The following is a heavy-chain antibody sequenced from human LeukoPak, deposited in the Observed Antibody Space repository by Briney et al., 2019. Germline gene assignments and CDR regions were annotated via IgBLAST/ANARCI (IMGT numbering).Heavy chain of an antibody. J-gene: IGHJ4*02. CDR1: GGSISSGGYY. CDR2: IYYSGST. Sequence: SQTLSLTCTVSGGSISSGGYYWSWIRQPPGKGLEWIGYIYYSGSTNYNPSLKSRVTISVDTSKNQFSLKLSSVTAADTAVYYCARHTRVYYELDYWGQGTLVTVSS. CDR3: ARHTRVYYELDY. V-gene: IGHV4-61*08. D-gene: IGHD3-22*01.